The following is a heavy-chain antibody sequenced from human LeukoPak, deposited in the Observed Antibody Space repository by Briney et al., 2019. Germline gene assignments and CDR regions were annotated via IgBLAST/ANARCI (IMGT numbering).Heavy chain of an antibody. Sequence: SVKVSCKASGGTSSSYAISWVRQAPGQGLEWMGGIIPIFGTANYAQKFQGRVTITTDESASTAYMELSSLRSEDTAVYYCARGAGVGATGIFGYWGQGTLVTVSS. J-gene: IGHJ4*02. CDR2: IIPIFGTA. CDR1: GGTSSSYA. D-gene: IGHD1-26*01. CDR3: ARGAGVGATGIFGY. V-gene: IGHV1-69*05.